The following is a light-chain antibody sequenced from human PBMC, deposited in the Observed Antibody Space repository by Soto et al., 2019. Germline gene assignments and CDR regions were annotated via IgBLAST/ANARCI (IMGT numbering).Light chain of an antibody. V-gene: IGKV3-20*01. Sequence: EVVLTQSPGTLSLSPGERATLSCRASQSVNNNYLAWYQQRPGQAPRLLIYGSSDRATGIPDRFSGSGSGTDFTLTISRLEPEDFAVYCCHQYGSSPPYTFGQGTKLEI. CDR1: QSVNNNY. CDR2: GSS. J-gene: IGKJ2*01. CDR3: HQYGSSPPYT.